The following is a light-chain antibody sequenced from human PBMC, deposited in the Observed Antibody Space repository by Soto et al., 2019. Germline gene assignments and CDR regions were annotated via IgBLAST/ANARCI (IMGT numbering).Light chain of an antibody. CDR3: QQYGSSPRT. J-gene: IGKJ1*01. Sequence: EIVLTQSPGTLSLSPGERATLSCRASQSVSSSYLAGYQQKPGQAPRLLIYGASSRATGIPDRFSGGASGTDFTLTISRLEPEGCAVYYCQQYGSSPRTFGKGTKVEIK. V-gene: IGKV3-20*01. CDR2: GAS. CDR1: QSVSSSY.